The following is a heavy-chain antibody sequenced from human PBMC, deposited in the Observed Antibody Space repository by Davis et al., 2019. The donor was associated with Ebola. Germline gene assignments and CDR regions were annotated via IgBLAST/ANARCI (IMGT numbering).Heavy chain of an antibody. CDR3: ARERIQLWLDNWFDP. D-gene: IGHD5-18*01. V-gene: IGHV3-53*01. CDR1: GFTVSGNY. Sequence: GESLKISCAASGFTVSGNYMSWVRQAPGKGLEWVSVIYSGGSIYYASSVEGRFTISRDNSKNTLYLQMNSLRDEDTAVYYCARERIQLWLDNWFDPWGQGTLVTVSS. CDR2: IYSGGSI. J-gene: IGHJ5*02.